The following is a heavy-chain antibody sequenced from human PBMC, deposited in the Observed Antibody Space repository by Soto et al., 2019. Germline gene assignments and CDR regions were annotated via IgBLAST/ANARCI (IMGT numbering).Heavy chain of an antibody. V-gene: IGHV3-73*01. CDR1: GFTFSGSA. D-gene: IGHD3-22*01. Sequence: VGSLRLSCAASGFTFSGSAMHWVRQASGKGLEWVGRIRSKANSYATAYAASVKGRFTISRDDSKNTAYLQMNSLKTEDTAVYYCTRHGAMGYYYDSSGRGDYWGQGTLVTVSS. CDR2: IRSKANSYAT. CDR3: TRHGAMGYYYDSSGRGDY. J-gene: IGHJ4*02.